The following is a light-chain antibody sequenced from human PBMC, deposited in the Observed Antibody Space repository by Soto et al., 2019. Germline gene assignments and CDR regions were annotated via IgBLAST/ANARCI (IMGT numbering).Light chain of an antibody. CDR1: SSDIGSYDL. J-gene: IGLJ1*01. Sequence: QSVLTQPASVSGSPGQSITISCTGTSSDIGSYDLVSWYQQHPGTAPKLILYEVTKRPSGVSTRFSGSKSGTTASLTISGIPAVDEADYYCCSFADFTYVFGPGTNVTVL. V-gene: IGLV2-23*02. CDR2: EVT. CDR3: CSFADFTYV.